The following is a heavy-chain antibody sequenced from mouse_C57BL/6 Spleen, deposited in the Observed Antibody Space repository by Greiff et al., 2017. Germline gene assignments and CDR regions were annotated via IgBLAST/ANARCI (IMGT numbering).Heavy chain of an antibody. CDR3: ARRTGNIYYAMDY. V-gene: IGHV1-55*01. CDR2: IYPGSGST. J-gene: IGHJ4*01. Sequence: VQLQQPGAELVKPGASVKMSCKASGYTFTSYWITWVKQRPGQGLEWIGDIYPGSGSTTYNEKFKSKATLTVDTSSSTAYMQLSSLTSEDSAVYYCARRTGNIYYAMDYWGQGTSVTVSA. CDR1: GYTFTSYW. D-gene: IGHD2-1*01.